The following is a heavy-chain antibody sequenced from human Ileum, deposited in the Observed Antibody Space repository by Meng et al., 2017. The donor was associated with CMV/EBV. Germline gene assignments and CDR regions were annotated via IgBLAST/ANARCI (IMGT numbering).Heavy chain of an antibody. D-gene: IGHD2-2*01. CDR1: GYTFSGYY. J-gene: IGHJ4*02. CDR2: INPNSGGT. Sequence: GESLKISCKTSGYTFSGYYMHWVRQAPGQGLEWMGWINPNSGGTKYAQKFQDRVTMTRDTSISTAYMELRRLISDDTAVYYCSRDGVPSARDLLYFDYWGQGTLVTVSS. CDR3: SRDGVPSARDLLYFDY. V-gene: IGHV1-2*02.